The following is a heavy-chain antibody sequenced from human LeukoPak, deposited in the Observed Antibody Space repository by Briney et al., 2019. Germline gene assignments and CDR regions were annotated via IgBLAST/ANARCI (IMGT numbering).Heavy chain of an antibody. CDR3: ARGRHDITMIVVVMTSVSYYLDV. CDR2: INPSGST. J-gene: IGHJ6*03. Sequence: PSETLSLTCAVYGGSFSVYHWTCIRQSPGKGLEWIGDINPSGSTYYNPSLTSRITISVDTSKNQFSLKLRSVTAADTAVYYCARGRHDITMIVVVMTSVSYYLDVWGKGTTVTVS. CDR1: GGSFSVYH. D-gene: IGHD3-22*01. V-gene: IGHV4-34*01.